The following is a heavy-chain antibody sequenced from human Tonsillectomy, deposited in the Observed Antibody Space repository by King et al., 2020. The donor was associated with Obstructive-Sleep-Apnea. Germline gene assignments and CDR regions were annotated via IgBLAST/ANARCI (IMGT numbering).Heavy chain of an antibody. CDR1: GYTFTSYY. V-gene: IGHV1-46*01. D-gene: IGHD4-23*01. Sequence: QLVQSGAEVKKPGASVKVFCKASGYTFTSYYIHWVRQAPGQGLEWMGIINPSGGSTSYAQKFQGRVTMTRDTSTSTVYMELSTLRSEDTAVYYCARASAYGGTFDYWGQGTLVTVSS. J-gene: IGHJ4*02. CDR3: ARASAYGGTFDY. CDR2: INPSGGST.